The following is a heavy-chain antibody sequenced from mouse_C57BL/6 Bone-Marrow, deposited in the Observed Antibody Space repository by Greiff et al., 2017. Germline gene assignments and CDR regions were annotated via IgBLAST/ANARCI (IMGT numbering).Heavy chain of an antibody. CDR3: ARDRGTIVTPSYWYFDV. CDR1: GFTFSSYA. J-gene: IGHJ1*03. V-gene: IGHV5-4*01. Sequence: EVKLMESGGGLVKPGGSLKLSCAASGFTFSSYAMSWVRQTPEKRLEWVATISDGGSYTYYPDNVKGRFTISRDNAKNNLYLQMSHLKSEDTAMYYCARDRGTIVTPSYWYFDVWGTGTTVTVSS. D-gene: IGHD2-5*01. CDR2: ISDGGSYT.